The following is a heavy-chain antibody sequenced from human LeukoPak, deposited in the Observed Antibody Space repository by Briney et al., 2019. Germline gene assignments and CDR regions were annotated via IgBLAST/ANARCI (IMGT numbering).Heavy chain of an antibody. V-gene: IGHV3-30*18. D-gene: IGHD3-22*01. J-gene: IGHJ4*02. CDR1: GFTFSSYG. Sequence: GGSLRLSCAASGFTFSSYGMHWVRQAPGKGLEWVAVISYDGSNKYYADSVKGRFTISRDNSKNTLYLQMNSLRAEDTAVYYCAKDRLGSYYYDSNGYSEFDYWGQGTLVTVSS. CDR3: AKDRLGSYYYDSNGYSEFDY. CDR2: ISYDGSNK.